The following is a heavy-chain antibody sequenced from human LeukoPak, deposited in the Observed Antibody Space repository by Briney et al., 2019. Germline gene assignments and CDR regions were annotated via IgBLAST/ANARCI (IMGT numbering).Heavy chain of an antibody. CDR1: GFTFHFCS. CDR3: ARGEDY. J-gene: IGHJ4*02. Sequence: PGGSRRLSCAASGFTFHFCSMTGGRQAPGKGMESDSYNRSGSGTRDYTDSVKGRFTVSRDNAKNSLNLQMNSLRDEDTAVYYCARGEDYWGQGTLVTVSS. CDR2: NRSGSGTR. V-gene: IGHV3-48*02.